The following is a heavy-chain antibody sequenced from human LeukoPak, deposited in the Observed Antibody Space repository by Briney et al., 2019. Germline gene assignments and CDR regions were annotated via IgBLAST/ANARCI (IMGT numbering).Heavy chain of an antibody. V-gene: IGHV3-13*01. CDR2: IGTAGDT. Sequence: GESLKISCAASGFTFSDYDMHWVLQATGKGLEWVSAIGTAGDTYYTGSVKGRFTISRENAKNSLYLQMNSLRAGDTAVYYCARVAKERVGGVYYFDYWGQGTLVTVSS. CDR3: ARVAKERVGGVYYFDY. J-gene: IGHJ4*02. CDR1: GFTFSDYD. D-gene: IGHD1-1*01.